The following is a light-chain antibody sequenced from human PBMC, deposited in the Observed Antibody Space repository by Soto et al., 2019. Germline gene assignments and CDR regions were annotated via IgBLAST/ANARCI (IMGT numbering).Light chain of an antibody. CDR1: QSVSSSY. V-gene: IGKV3-20*01. J-gene: IGKJ3*01. CDR3: QQYGDSPFT. CDR2: GAS. Sequence: EIVLTQSPGTLSFSPGERATLSCRASQSVSSSYLGWYQQKPGQAPRLRIYGASSRATGIPDRFSGSGSGTDFTLTISRLEPEEFAVYYCQQYGDSPFTFGPGTNVDIK.